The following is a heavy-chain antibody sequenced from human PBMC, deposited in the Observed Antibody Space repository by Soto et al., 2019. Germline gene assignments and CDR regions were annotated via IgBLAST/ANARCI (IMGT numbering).Heavy chain of an antibody. J-gene: IGHJ4*02. CDR3: ASPFGTRGYSGYGGDY. V-gene: IGHV3-7*01. CDR2: IKQDGSEK. Sequence: VQLVQSGAEVKKPGGSLRLSCAASGFTFSSYWMSWVRQAPGTGLEWVANIKQDGSEKYYVDSVKGRFTISRDNAKNSLYLQMNSLRAEDTAVYYCASPFGTRGYSGYGGDYWGQGTLVTVSS. CDR1: GFTFSSYW. D-gene: IGHD5-12*01.